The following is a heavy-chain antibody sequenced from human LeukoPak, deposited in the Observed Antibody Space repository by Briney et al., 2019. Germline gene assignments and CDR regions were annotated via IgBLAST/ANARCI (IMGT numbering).Heavy chain of an antibody. V-gene: IGHV3-23*01. CDR2: ISGSGGST. J-gene: IGHJ4*02. CDR3: AKDHAWSHFDY. CDR1: GGSISSSN. D-gene: IGHD3-16*01. Sequence: ETLSLTCAVSGGSISSSNWWGWVRQPPGKGLEWVSAISGSGGSTYYADSVKGRFTISRDNSKNTLYLQMNSLRAEDTAVYYCAKDHAWSHFDYWGQGTLVTVSS.